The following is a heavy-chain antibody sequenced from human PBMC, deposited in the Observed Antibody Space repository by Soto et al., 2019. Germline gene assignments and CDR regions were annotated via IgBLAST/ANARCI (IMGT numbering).Heavy chain of an antibody. Sequence: QVQLLQSGAEVKKPGSSVKVSCKASGGTFSSYTISWVRKIPGQGLEWMGRIIPILGIANYAQKFQGRVTITADKSTSTAYMELSSLRSEDTAVYDCAREKNEDIGIYNWYFDLWCRGTLVTVSS. CDR3: AREKNEDIGIYNWYFDL. CDR1: GGTFSSYT. CDR2: IIPILGIA. V-gene: IGHV1-69*08. J-gene: IGHJ2*01. D-gene: IGHD1-26*01.